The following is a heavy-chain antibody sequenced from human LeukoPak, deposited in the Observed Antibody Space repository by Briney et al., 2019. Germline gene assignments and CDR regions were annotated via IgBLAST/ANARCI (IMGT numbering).Heavy chain of an antibody. CDR1: GGSISSSSYY. CDR2: IYYSGST. V-gene: IGHV4-39*01. D-gene: IGHD1-26*01. J-gene: IGHJ4*02. CDR3: ARHVYGIVGATISDY. Sequence: PLETLSLTCTVSGGSISSSSYYWGWIRQPPGKGLEWIGSIYYSGSTFYNPSLQSRVTISVDTSKNQFSLKLRSVTAADTAVYYCARHVYGIVGATISDYWGQGTLVTVSS.